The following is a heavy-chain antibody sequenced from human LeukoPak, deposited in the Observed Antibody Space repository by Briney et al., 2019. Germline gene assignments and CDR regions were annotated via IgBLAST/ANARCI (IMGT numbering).Heavy chain of an antibody. CDR3: ARRGGPALGLAPFDH. V-gene: IGHV3-30-3*01. J-gene: IGHJ4*02. D-gene: IGHD2-2*01. CDR2: ISHDGINE. CDR1: GFTFNTYE. Sequence: GRSLRLSCAASGFTFNTYEMHWVRQAPGKGLEWVAVISHDGINEYTADSVKGRFTVSRDNSKNRAYLQMSSLSLEDAAVYHCARRGGPALGLAPFDHWGQGTLVTVSS.